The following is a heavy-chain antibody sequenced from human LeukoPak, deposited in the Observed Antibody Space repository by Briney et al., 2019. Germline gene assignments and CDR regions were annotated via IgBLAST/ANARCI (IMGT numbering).Heavy chain of an antibody. CDR3: ARSIPYGTTWYGRSDY. D-gene: IGHD6-13*01. V-gene: IGHV3-7*03. CDR2: IKPDGTTK. Sequence: GGSLRLSCAASGFPFSSYSMTWVRQAPGKGLEWVANIKPDGTTKFYVDSVKGRFTISRDNALNSLYLQMSSLRAEDTAIYYCARSIPYGTTWYGRSDYWGQGTLVTVSS. J-gene: IGHJ4*02. CDR1: GFPFSSYS.